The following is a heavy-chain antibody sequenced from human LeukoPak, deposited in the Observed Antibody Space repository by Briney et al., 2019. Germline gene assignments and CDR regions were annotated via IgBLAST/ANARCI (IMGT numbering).Heavy chain of an antibody. Sequence: PGGSLRLSCAASGFTFTSYVTSWVRQAPGKGLEWISVLCCGGDSTNYADSVKGRFAISTDNFKNTVSLQMNTLTVDDTALSSPVSRSGHWDFWGPGTLVTGPS. CDR2: LCCGGDST. CDR3: VSRSGHWDF. V-gene: IGHV3-23*01. D-gene: IGHD2-15*01. CDR1: GFTFTSYV. J-gene: IGHJ4*02.